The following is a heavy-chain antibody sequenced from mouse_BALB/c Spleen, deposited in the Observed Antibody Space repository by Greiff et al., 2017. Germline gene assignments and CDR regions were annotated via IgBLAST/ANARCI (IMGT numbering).Heavy chain of an antibody. CDR3: ARSGTDHYRFAY. CDR1: GYTFTSYW. J-gene: IGHJ3*01. D-gene: IGHD1-2*01. V-gene: IGHV1-7*01. Sequence: QVQLQQSGAELAKPGASVKMSCKASGYTFTSYWMHWVKQRPGQGLEWIGYINPSTGYTEYNQKFKDKATLTADKSSSTAYKQLSSLTSEDSAVYYCARSGTDHYRFAYWGQGTLVTVSA. CDR2: INPSTGYT.